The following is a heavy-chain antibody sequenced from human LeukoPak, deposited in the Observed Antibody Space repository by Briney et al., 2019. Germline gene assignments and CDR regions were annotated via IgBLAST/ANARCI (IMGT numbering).Heavy chain of an antibody. CDR2: INHSGST. CDR1: GGSFSGYY. CDR3: ARYTSSWYLDS. Sequence: SETLSLTCAVYGGSFSGYYWSWIRQPPGKGLEWIGEINHSGSTNYNPSLKSRVTISVDTSKNQFYLQLNSVTPEDTAIYYCARYTSSWYLDSWGQGTLVTVSS. J-gene: IGHJ4*02. D-gene: IGHD6-13*01. V-gene: IGHV4-34*01.